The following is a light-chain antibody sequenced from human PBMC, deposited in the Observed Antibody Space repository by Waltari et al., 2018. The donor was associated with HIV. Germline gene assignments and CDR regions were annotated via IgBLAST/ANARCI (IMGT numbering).Light chain of an antibody. CDR3: GTWDSSLSAGL. V-gene: IGLV1-51*01. CDR2: DNN. Sequence: QSVLTQPPSVSAAPGQKVTISCSGSSSNIGNNFVSWYQQLPGTAPKLLIYDNNKRPSGSPDRCSGSKSGTSATLGITGLQTGDEADYYCGTWDSSLSAGLFGGGTKLTVL. CDR1: SSNIGNNF. J-gene: IGLJ3*02.